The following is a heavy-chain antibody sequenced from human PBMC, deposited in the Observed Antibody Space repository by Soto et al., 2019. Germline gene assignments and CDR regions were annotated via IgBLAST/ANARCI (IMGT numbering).Heavy chain of an antibody. CDR1: GFTFSDYY. J-gene: IGHJ6*02. D-gene: IGHD3-10*01. CDR2: VSSSGSTR. CDR3: ERFGFGEFSYYFPLDV. Sequence: GGSLRLSCAASGFTFSDYYMSWVRQAPGKGLEWISYVSSSGSTRYYAVSMKGRFTTSRDNAQNSLSLQIDRLRADDTAVYFCERFGFGEFSYYFPLDVWGQGTPVTVSS. V-gene: IGHV3-11*01.